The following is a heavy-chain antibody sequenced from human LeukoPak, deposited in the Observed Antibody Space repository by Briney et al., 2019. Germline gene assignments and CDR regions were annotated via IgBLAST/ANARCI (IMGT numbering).Heavy chain of an antibody. V-gene: IGHV3-64*01. CDR2: ISSNGGTT. J-gene: IGHJ4*02. Sequence: LTGGSLRLSCAASGFTFSTYPMHWVRQAPGKGMEYVSVISSNGGTTYYSNSVKGRFTVSRDNSKNTLYLQMGSLRAEDMGVYCCARVLSHYDCADYWGQGTLVTVSS. CDR3: ARVLSHYDCADY. D-gene: IGHD5-12*01. CDR1: GFTFSTYP.